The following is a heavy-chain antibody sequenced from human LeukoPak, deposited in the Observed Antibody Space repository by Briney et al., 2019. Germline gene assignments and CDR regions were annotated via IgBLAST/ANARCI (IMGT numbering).Heavy chain of an antibody. CDR3: ALYCSGGSCLELQH. J-gene: IGHJ1*01. CDR1: GYTLTELS. D-gene: IGHD2-15*01. V-gene: IGHV1-24*01. CDR2: FDPEDGET. Sequence: ASVKVSCKVSGYTLTELSMHWVRQAPGKGLEWMGGFDPEDGETIYAQKFQGRVTMTEDTSTDTAYMELSSLKSEDTAVYYCALYCSGGSCLELQHWGQGTLVTVSS.